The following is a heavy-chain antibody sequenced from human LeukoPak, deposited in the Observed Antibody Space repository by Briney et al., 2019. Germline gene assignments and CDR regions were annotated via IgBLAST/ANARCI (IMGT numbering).Heavy chain of an antibody. J-gene: IGHJ3*02. D-gene: IGHD6-13*01. CDR3: ARDRAAGYSSSWYTYDAFDI. CDR2: ISSSSSYI. CDR1: GFTFSSYS. V-gene: IGHV3-21*01. Sequence: GGSLRLSCAASGFTFSSYSMNWVRQAPGKGLEWVLSISSSSSYIYYADSVKGRFTISRDNAKNSLYLQTNSLRAEDTAVYYCARDRAAGYSSSWYTYDAFDIWGQGTMVTVSS.